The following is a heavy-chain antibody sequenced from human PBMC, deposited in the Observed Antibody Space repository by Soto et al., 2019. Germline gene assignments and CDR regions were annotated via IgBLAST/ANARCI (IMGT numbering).Heavy chain of an antibody. V-gene: IGHV3-30*03. D-gene: IGHD5-12*01. CDR2: ISSDGSNT. Sequence: QVQLVESGGGVALPGRSLRLSCAASGITLSNYGMHWVRQAPGKGLEWLAVISSDGSNTFYADSVKGRPTISRDNSKSTLYPQMDSLRTHDTAVYFCGAPGRGYNSTAHHAYYGMDIWGQGTTVTVSS. CDR3: GAPGRGYNSTAHHAYYGMDI. CDR1: GITLSNYG. J-gene: IGHJ6*02.